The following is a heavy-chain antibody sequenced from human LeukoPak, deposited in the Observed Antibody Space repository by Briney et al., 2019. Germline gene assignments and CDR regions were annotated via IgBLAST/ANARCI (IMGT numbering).Heavy chain of an antibody. V-gene: IGHV3-30*02. CDR2: IRYDGSNK. CDR1: GFTFSSYG. CDR3: GSPRRGY. Sequence: GGSLRLSCAASGFTFSSYGMHWVRQAPGKGLEWVAFIRYDGSNKYYADSLKGRFTISRDNAKNSLYLQMNSLRVEDTAVYLCGSPRRGYWGQGILVTVSS. J-gene: IGHJ4*02.